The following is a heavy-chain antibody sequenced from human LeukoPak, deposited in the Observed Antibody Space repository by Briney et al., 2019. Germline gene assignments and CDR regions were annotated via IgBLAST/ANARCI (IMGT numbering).Heavy chain of an antibody. CDR1: GFTFSSYA. Sequence: AGGSLRLSCSASGFTFSSYAMHWVRQAPGKGLEYVSVVSSNGDSTYYADSMKGRVTISRDNSKNTLYLQMSSLRAEDTAVYYCVKGMTGDYWYFDLWGRGTLVTVSS. V-gene: IGHV3-64D*09. CDR2: VSSNGDST. D-gene: IGHD3-9*01. CDR3: VKGMTGDYWYFDL. J-gene: IGHJ2*01.